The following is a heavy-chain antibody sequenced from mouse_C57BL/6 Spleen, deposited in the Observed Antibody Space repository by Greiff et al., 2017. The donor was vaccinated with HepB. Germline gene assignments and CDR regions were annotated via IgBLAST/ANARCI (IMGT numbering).Heavy chain of an antibody. D-gene: IGHD1-1*01. Sequence: QVQLQQPGAELVMPGASVKLSCKASGYTFTSYWMHWVKQRPGQGLEWIGEIDPSDSYTNYNQKFKGKSTLTVDKSSSTAYMQRSSLTSEDSAVYYGARVHYYGSSYPAWFAYWGQGTLVTVSA. J-gene: IGHJ3*01. CDR2: IDPSDSYT. V-gene: IGHV1-69*01. CDR3: ARVHYYGSSYPAWFAY. CDR1: GYTFTSYW.